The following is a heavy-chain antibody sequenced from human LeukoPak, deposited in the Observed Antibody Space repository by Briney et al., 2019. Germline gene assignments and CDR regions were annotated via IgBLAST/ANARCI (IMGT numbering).Heavy chain of an antibody. Sequence: GGSLRLSCAASGFTFSSYSMNWVRQAPGKGLEWVSSISSSSNYIYYADSVKGRFTISRDNAKNSLYLQMNNLRVEDTAVYYCARMEIVIEPAADSWFDPWGQGTLVTVAS. D-gene: IGHD2-2*03. CDR3: ARMEIVIEPAADSWFDP. V-gene: IGHV3-21*04. J-gene: IGHJ5*02. CDR1: GFTFSSYS. CDR2: ISSSSNYI.